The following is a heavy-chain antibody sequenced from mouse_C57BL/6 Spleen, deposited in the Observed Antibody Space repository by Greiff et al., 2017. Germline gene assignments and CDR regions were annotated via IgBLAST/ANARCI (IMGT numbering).Heavy chain of an antibody. CDR2: INPSSGYT. D-gene: IGHD1-1*01. J-gene: IGHJ2*01. CDR3: ARSPYYGSSYHFDY. Sequence: VQLQESGAELARPGASVKMSCKASGYTFTSYTMHWVKQRPGQGLEWIGYINPSSGYTKYNQKFKDKATLTADKSSSTAYMQLSSLTSEDSAFYYCARSPYYGSSYHFDYWGQGTTLTVSS. V-gene: IGHV1-4*01. CDR1: GYTFTSYT.